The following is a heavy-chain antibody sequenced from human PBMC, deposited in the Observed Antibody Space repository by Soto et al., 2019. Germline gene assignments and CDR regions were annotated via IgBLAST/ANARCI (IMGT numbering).Heavy chain of an antibody. V-gene: IGHV4-59*01. CDR2: IYYSGST. CDR1: GGSISSYY. Sequence: QVQLQESGPGLVKPSETLSLTCTVSGGSISSYYWSWIRQPPGKGLEWIGYIYYSGSTNYNPSLTSRVTISVDTSKNQFSLKLSSVTAADTAVYYCARGRGGYFDLWGRGTLVTVS. J-gene: IGHJ2*01. CDR3: ARGRGGYFDL.